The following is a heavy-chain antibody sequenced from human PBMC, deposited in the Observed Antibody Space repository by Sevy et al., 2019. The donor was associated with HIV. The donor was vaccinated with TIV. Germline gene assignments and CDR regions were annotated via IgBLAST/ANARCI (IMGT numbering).Heavy chain of an antibody. CDR1: GGSFSGYY. V-gene: IGHV4-34*01. CDR3: ARGRLERLHGGENYYYYGMDV. D-gene: IGHD1-1*01. CDR2: INHSGST. Sequence: SETLSLTCAVYGGSFSGYYWSWIRQPPGKGLEWNGEINHSGSTNYNPSLKSGVTISVDTSKNQFSLKLSSVTAADTAVYYCARGRLERLHGGENYYYYGMDVWGQGTTVTVSS. J-gene: IGHJ6*02.